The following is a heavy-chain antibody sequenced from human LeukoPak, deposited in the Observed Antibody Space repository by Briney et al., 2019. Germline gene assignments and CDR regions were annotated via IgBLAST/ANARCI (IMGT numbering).Heavy chain of an antibody. CDR1: GVSISSYY. V-gene: IGHV4-4*07. Sequence: PSETLSLTCNVSGVSISSYYWSWIRQPAGKGLEWIGRIHTSGSTNYNPSLKSRVTMSVDTSKNQFSLKLSSVTAADTAVYYCARDWRRTVTTWGQGTLVTVSS. D-gene: IGHD4-17*01. CDR3: ARDWRRTVTT. CDR2: IHTSGST. J-gene: IGHJ4*02.